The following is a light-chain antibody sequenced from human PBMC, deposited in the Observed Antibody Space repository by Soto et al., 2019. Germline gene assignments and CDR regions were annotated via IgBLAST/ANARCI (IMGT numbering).Light chain of an antibody. V-gene: IGLV3-1*01. J-gene: IGLJ2*01. Sequence: SYELTQPPSVSVSPGQTASITCSGDKLGDKYACWYQQKPGQSHVLVIYQDSKRPSGIPERFSGSNSGNTATLTISGTQTVDEADYYCQAWDSSTAVFGGGTQLTVL. CDR3: QAWDSSTAV. CDR1: KLGDKY. CDR2: QDS.